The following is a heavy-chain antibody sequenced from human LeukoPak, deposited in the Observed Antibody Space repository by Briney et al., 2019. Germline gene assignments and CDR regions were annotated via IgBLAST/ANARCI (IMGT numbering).Heavy chain of an antibody. CDR3: ARSAQLNRPVGVVVVVPDY. D-gene: IGHD2-15*01. CDR2: INSDGRST. Sequence: PGGSLRLSCAASGFTFSSYGMHWVRQAPGKGLVWVSRINSDGRSTSYADSVKGRFTISRDNAKNTLYLQMNSLRAEDTAVYYCARSAQLNRPVGVVVVVPDYWGQGTLVTVSS. CDR1: GFTFSSYG. V-gene: IGHV3-74*01. J-gene: IGHJ4*02.